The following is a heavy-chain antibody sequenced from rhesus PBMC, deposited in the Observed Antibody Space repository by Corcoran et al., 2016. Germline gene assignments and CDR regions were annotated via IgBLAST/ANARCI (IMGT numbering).Heavy chain of an antibody. V-gene: IGHV4-93*02. CDR3: ARTTELGIPFDY. Sequence: QVQLQESGPAVVKPSETLSLTCAVSGGSVSRSNWWIWIRQSPGKGLDFIGGIYGRDGSTASNPTLKSRVTFSIATSKNQFSLRLRSVTAADTAVYYCARTTELGIPFDYWGQGVQVTVSS. J-gene: IGHJ4*01. D-gene: IGHD5-42*01. CDR1: GGSVSRSNW. CDR2: IYGRDGST.